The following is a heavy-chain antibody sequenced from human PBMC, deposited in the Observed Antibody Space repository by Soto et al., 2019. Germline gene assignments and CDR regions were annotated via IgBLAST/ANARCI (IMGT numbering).Heavy chain of an antibody. CDR2: INNDGRTT. Sequence: PGGSLRLSCAASGFTFRSYWMHWVRQTPGTGLVGVSGINNDGRTTIYADSVKGRFSISRDNTKNTLYLEMNSLRGEDTALYYCARGILGYYYAMDVWGQGTTVTVSS. CDR3: ARGILGYYYAMDV. CDR1: GFTFRSYW. J-gene: IGHJ6*02. V-gene: IGHV3-74*01.